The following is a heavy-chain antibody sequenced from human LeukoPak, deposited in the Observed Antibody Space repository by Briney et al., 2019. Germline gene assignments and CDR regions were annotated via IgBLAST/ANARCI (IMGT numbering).Heavy chain of an antibody. CDR3: ARGKGPLISLDY. D-gene: IGHD2/OR15-2a*01. J-gene: IGHJ4*02. CDR2: LSSASSII. Sequence: PGGSLRLSCAASGFTFSSYEMNWVRQAPGKGLEWVSSLSSASSIIYYADSVKGRFTISRDNAKNSLYLQMNSLRDEDTAVYYCARGKGPLISLDYWGQGTLVTVSS. V-gene: IGHV3-48*02. CDR1: GFTFSSYE.